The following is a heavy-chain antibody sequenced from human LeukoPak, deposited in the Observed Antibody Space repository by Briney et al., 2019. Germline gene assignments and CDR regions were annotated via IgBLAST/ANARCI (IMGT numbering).Heavy chain of an antibody. J-gene: IGHJ2*01. Sequence: SETLSLTCTVSGGSISSGTYYWSWIRQPAGKALEWIGRINTSGTTDYDPSVKSRVTISVDTSKNQFSLNLSSVTAADTAVYYCARGCRDGYSNYWYFDLWGRGTLVTVSS. CDR1: GGSISSGTYY. V-gene: IGHV4-61*02. D-gene: IGHD5-24*01. CDR2: INTSGTT. CDR3: ARGCRDGYSNYWYFDL.